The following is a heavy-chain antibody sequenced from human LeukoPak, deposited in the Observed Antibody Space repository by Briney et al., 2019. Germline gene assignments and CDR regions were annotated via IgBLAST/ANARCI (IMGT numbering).Heavy chain of an antibody. CDR1: GYSISSGYY. J-gene: IGHJ6*03. V-gene: IGHV4-38-2*02. CDR3: ARLRDYYYNYMDV. CDR2: IYYSGST. Sequence: KASETLSLTCTVSGYSISSGYYWGWIRQPPGKGLEWIGSIYYSGSTYYNPSLKSRVTISVDTSKIQISLKLNSVTAADTAVYYCARLRDYYYNYMDVWGKGTAVTISS.